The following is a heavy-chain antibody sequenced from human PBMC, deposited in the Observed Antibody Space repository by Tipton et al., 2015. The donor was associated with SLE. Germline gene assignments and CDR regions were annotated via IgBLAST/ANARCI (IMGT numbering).Heavy chain of an antibody. Sequence: QSGPEVKKPGSSVKVSCKASGGTFNSYAISWVRQAPGQGLEWMGGIIPIFGTTNYAQKFQGRVSITADESTSTAYMELSSLRSEDTAVYYCARGEPHCSGGSCYWGYFDYWGQGTLVTVSS. CDR1: GGTFNSYA. CDR3: ARGEPHCSGGSCYWGYFDY. CDR2: IIPIFGTT. J-gene: IGHJ4*02. V-gene: IGHV1-69*01. D-gene: IGHD2-15*01.